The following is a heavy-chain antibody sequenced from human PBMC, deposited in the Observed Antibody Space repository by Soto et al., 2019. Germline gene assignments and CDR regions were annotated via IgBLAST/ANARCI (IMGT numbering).Heavy chain of an antibody. Sequence: SVKVSCKASGGTFSSYAISWVRQAPGQGLEWMGGIIPIFGTANYAQKFQGRVTITADESTSTAYMELSSLRSEDTPVYYCATAPGTYCRSTTCIVFDPWGHATLVTVSS. D-gene: IGHD2-2*01. J-gene: IGHJ5*02. V-gene: IGHV1-69*13. CDR1: GGTFSSYA. CDR3: ATAPGTYCRSTTCIVFDP. CDR2: IIPIFGTA.